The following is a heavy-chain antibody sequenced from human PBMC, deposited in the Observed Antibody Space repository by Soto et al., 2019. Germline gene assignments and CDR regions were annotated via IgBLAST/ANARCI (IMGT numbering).Heavy chain of an antibody. CDR1: GGTFSSYA. D-gene: IGHD3-22*01. J-gene: IGHJ4*02. V-gene: IGHV1-69*13. CDR2: IIPIFGTA. CDR3: ARGGPPLYYYDSSGYYPPFDY. Sequence: GGSVKVSCKASGGTFSSYAISWVRQAPGQGLEWMGGIIPIFGTATYAQKFQGRVTITADESTSTAYMELSSLRSEDTAVYYCARGGPPLYYYDSSGYYPPFDYWGQGTLVTVS.